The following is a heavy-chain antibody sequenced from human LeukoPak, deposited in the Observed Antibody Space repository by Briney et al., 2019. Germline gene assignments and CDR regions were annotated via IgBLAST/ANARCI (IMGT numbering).Heavy chain of an antibody. D-gene: IGHD3-22*01. V-gene: IGHV4-59*01. CDR3: ARANRPYDSSGYIDY. CDR1: GGSISNYF. J-gene: IGHJ4*02. Sequence: SETLSLTCTVSGGSISNYFWSWIRQPPGKGLEWIGFITYSGSTDHNPSLKSRVTISVDTSKNQFSLKLSSVTAADTAVYYCARANRPYDSSGYIDYWGQGTLVTVSS. CDR2: ITYSGST.